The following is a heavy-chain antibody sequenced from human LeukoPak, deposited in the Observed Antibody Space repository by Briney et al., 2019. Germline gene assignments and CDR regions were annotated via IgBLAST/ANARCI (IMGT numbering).Heavy chain of an antibody. J-gene: IGHJ3*02. CDR2: ISYDGSNK. CDR1: GFTFSSYA. V-gene: IGHV3-30*04. D-gene: IGHD5-18*01. CDR3: ARDQNTYGLGAFDI. Sequence: GGSLRLSCAASGFTFSSYAMHWVRQAPGKGLEWVAVISYDGSNKYYADSVKGRFTISRDNSKNTLYLQMNSLRAEDTAVYYCARDQNTYGLGAFDIWGQGTMVTVSS.